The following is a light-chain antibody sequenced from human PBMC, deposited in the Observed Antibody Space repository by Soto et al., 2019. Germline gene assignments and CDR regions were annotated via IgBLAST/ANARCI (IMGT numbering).Light chain of an antibody. CDR3: LQATQFPWT. CDR1: QSLVHSDGNTY. V-gene: IGKV2-24*01. CDR2: KIS. J-gene: IGKJ1*01. Sequence: DIVVTRTPLSSPVTLGQQAAISCRSSQSLVHSDGNTYLSWLQQRPGQAPRLLLYKISNRVSGVPDRFRGSGAGTDFTLTISRVEVEDVGVYYCLQATQFPWTFGQGTKVDIK.